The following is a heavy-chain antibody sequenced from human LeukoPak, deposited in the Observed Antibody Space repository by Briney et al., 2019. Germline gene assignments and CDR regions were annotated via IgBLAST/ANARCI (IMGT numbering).Heavy chain of an antibody. CDR2: INHSGST. CDR3: ARGHYYDSSGYYGY. J-gene: IGHJ4*02. Sequence: SETLSLTCAVYGGSFSGYYWSWIRQPPGKGLEWIGEINHSGSTNYNPSLKSRVTISVDTSKNQFSLKLSSVTAADTAVYYCARGHYYDSSGYYGYWGQGTLATVSS. CDR1: GGSFSGYY. V-gene: IGHV4-34*01. D-gene: IGHD3-22*01.